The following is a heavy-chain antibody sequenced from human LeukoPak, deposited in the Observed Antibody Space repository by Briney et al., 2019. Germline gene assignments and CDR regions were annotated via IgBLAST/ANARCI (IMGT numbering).Heavy chain of an antibody. Sequence: GGSLRLSCAASGFTFSSYEMNWVRQAPGKGLEWVSYISSSGSTIYYADSVKGRFTISRDNAKNSLYLQMNSLRAEDTAVYYCARELRTPYDILGRGNAFDIWGQGTMVTVSS. J-gene: IGHJ3*02. CDR2: ISSSGSTI. CDR3: ARELRTPYDILGRGNAFDI. CDR1: GFTFSSYE. D-gene: IGHD3-9*01. V-gene: IGHV3-48*03.